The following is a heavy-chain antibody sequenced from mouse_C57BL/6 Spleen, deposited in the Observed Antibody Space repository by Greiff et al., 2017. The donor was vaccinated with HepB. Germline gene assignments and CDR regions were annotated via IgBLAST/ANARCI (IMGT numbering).Heavy chain of an antibody. CDR1: GFNIKDYY. D-gene: IGHD1-1*01. Sequence: VQLQQSGAELVKPGASVKLSCTASGFNIKDYYMHWVKQRPEQGLEWIGRIDPEDGETKYATKFQGKATIPADTSSNTAYLQLSSLTSEDTAVYYCACYYDCSTYFDYWGQGTTLTGSS. CDR2: IDPEDGET. CDR3: ACYYDCSTYFDY. V-gene: IGHV14-2*01. J-gene: IGHJ2*01.